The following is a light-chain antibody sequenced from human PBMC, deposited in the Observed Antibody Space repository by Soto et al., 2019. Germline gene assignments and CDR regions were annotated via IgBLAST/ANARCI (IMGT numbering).Light chain of an antibody. Sequence: QSLLTQPASVSGSPGQSVTISCTGTSSDIGGFNYVSWYQQHPGKAPRLLIYEVTNRPSRVSNRFSGSKSGNTASLTISGLQAEDEADYYCSSYSFSSTSVTLDVFGTGTKVTAL. J-gene: IGLJ1*01. CDR1: SSDIGGFNY. CDR3: SSYSFSSTSVTLDV. CDR2: EVT. V-gene: IGLV2-14*01.